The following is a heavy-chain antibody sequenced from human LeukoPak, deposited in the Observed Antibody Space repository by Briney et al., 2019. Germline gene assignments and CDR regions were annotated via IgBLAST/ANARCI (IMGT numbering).Heavy chain of an antibody. CDR2: IIPIFGTA. CDR3: ARLYYDSSGYYFDY. D-gene: IGHD3-22*01. J-gene: IGHJ4*02. Sequence: SVKVSCKASGGTFSSYAISWVRQAPGQGLEWMRGIIPIFGTANYAQKFQGRVTITADESTSTDYMELSSLRSEDTAVYYCARLYYDSSGYYFDYWGQGTLVTVSS. CDR1: GGTFSSYA. V-gene: IGHV1-69*13.